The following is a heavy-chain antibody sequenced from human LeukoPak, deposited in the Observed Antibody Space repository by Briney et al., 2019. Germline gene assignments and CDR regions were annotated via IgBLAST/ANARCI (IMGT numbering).Heavy chain of an antibody. V-gene: IGHV1-18*01. CDR3: ARFTVVSYYYYYGMDV. D-gene: IGHD4-23*01. J-gene: IGHJ6*02. CDR2: ISAYNGNT. Sequence: ASVKVSCKASGYTFTSYGISWVRQAPGQGLEWMGWISAYNGNTNYAQKLQGRVTMTTDTSTSTAYMELRSLRSEDTAVYYCARFTVVSYYYYYGMDVWGQGTTVTVSS. CDR1: GYTFTSYG.